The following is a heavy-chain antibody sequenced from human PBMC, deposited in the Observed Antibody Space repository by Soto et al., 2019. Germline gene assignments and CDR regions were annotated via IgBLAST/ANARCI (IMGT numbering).Heavy chain of an antibody. D-gene: IGHD5-18*01. CDR3: ARGPIGDAAMVTHYFDY. V-gene: IGHV3-30-3*01. Sequence: QVQLVESGGGVVQPGRSLRLSCAASGFTFSNYAIHWVRQAPGKGLEWVAVLSYDGNNIHYANSVKGRFTVSRDNSKNTLFLQMNSLRAEDTALYYCARGPIGDAAMVTHYFDYWGQGTLVTVSS. CDR2: LSYDGNNI. J-gene: IGHJ4*02. CDR1: GFTFSNYA.